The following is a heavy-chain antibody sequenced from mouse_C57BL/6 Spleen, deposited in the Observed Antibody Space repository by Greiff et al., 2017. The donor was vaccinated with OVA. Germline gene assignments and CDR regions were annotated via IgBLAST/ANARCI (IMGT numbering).Heavy chain of an antibody. CDR3: ARSVTTLYFDV. Sequence: QVQLQQSGAELVKPGASVKLSCKASGYTFTSYWMHWVKQRPGQGLEWIGMIHPNSGSTNYNEKFKSKATLTVDKSSSTAYMQLSSLTSEDSAVYYCARSVTTLYFDVWGTGTTVTVSS. J-gene: IGHJ1*03. CDR1: GYTFTSYW. CDR2: IHPNSGST. V-gene: IGHV1-64*01. D-gene: IGHD2-3*01.